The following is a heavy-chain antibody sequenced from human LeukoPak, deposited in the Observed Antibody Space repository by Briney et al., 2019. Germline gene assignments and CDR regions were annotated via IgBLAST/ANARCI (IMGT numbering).Heavy chain of an antibody. Sequence: ASVKVSCKASGYTFTSYGISWVRQAPGQGLEWTGWISAYNGNTNYAQKLQGRVTMTTDTSTNTAYMELRSLRSDDTTVYYCARDSRATVVNFPKPFDYWGQGTLVTVSS. V-gene: IGHV1-18*01. D-gene: IGHD4-23*01. CDR1: GYTFTSYG. CDR2: ISAYNGNT. J-gene: IGHJ4*02. CDR3: ARDSRATVVNFPKPFDY.